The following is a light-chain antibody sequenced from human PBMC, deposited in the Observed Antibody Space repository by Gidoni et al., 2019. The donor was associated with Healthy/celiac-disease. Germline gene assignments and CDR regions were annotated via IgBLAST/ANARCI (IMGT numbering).Light chain of an antibody. J-gene: IGLJ2*01. CDR3: SSYTSSSTVV. V-gene: IGLV2-14*01. Sequence: QSALTQPASVSGSPAHSITISCTGTSSYVRGYNYVSWYQQHPGKAPKLLIYVVSNRPSGVSNRFSGSKSGNTASLTISGLQAEDEAEYYGSSYTSSSTVVFGGGTKLTVL. CDR2: VVS. CDR1: SSYVRGYNY.